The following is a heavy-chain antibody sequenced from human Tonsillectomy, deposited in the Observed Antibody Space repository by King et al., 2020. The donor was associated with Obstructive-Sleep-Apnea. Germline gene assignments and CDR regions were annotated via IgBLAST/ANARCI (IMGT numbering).Heavy chain of an antibody. V-gene: IGHV4-31*03. J-gene: IGHJ3*02. D-gene: IGHD3-10*01. Sequence: HVQLQESGPGLVKPSQTLSLTCTVSGGSISSGGYYWSWIRQHPGKGLEWIGYIYYSGSTYYNPSLNSRVTISVDTSKNQFSLKPSSVTAADTAVYYCARWFGELFAPSGAFDIWGQGTMVTVSS. CDR3: ARWFGELFAPSGAFDI. CDR1: GGSISSGGYY. CDR2: IYYSGST.